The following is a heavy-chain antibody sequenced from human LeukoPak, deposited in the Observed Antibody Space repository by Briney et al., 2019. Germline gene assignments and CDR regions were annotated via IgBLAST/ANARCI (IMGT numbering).Heavy chain of an antibody. D-gene: IGHD3-22*01. CDR3: ARADSSGYYFAY. V-gene: IGHV3-7*01. CDR2: IKQDGSEK. CDR1: GFTFSSYW. Sequence: GSLRLSCAASGFTFSSYWMSWVRQAPGKGLEWVANIKQDGSEKYYVDSVKGRFTISRDNAKNPLYLQMNSLRAEDTAVYYCARADSSGYYFAYWGQGTLVTVSS. J-gene: IGHJ4*02.